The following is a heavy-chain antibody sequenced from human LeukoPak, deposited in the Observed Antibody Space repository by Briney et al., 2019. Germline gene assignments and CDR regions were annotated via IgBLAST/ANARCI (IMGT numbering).Heavy chain of an antibody. D-gene: IGHD3-10*01. CDR3: ADYGASGVRNNFY. V-gene: IGHV3-23*01. J-gene: IGHJ4*02. CDR2: ISVASNT. CDR1: GLAFSSYA. Sequence: GGSLRLSCAASGLAFSSYAMSWVRQAPGKGLEWVSTISVASNTFYADSVKGRFTISRDNSRNTVYLQMTSLRADDTAVYYCADYGASGVRNNFYWGQGTLVTVSS.